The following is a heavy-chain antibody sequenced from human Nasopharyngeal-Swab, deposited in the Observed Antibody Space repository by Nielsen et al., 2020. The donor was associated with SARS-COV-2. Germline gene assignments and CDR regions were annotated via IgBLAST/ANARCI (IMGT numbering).Heavy chain of an antibody. CDR3: ARRGTGGKKGAFDI. J-gene: IGHJ3*02. CDR2: IYYSGST. V-gene: IGHV4-59*08. Sequence: WIRQPPGKGLEWIGYIYYSGSTNCNPSLKSRVTISVDTSKNQFSLKLSSVTAADTAVYYCARRGTGGKKGAFDIWGQGTMVTVSS. D-gene: IGHD2-8*02.